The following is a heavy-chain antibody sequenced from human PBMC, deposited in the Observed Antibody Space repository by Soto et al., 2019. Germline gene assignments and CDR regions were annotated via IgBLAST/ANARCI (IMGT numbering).Heavy chain of an antibody. CDR2: ISAYNGNT. J-gene: IGHJ4*02. V-gene: IGHV1-18*01. CDR3: AIEKPDILTGQVTDY. Sequence: QVQLVQSGAEVKKPGASVKVSCKASGYTFTSYGIIWVRQAPGQGLEWMGWISAYNGNTNYAQKLQGRVTMTTDRSTSTANMERRSQRSDDTSVYYCAIEKPDILTGQVTDYGGQGTQVTFSA. CDR1: GYTFTSYG. D-gene: IGHD3-9*01.